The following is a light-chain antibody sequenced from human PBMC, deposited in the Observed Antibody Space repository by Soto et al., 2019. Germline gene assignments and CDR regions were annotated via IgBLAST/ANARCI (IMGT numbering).Light chain of an antibody. J-gene: IGKJ4*01. CDR1: QDISNY. V-gene: IGKV1-33*01. CDR3: QQVKSYPRT. Sequence: DIQMTQSPSSLSASVGDRVTITCQASQDISNYLNWYQQKPGKAPKLLIYDASNLETGVPSRFSGSGSGTDFTFTISSLQPEDIATYYCQQVKSYPRTFGGGPRWRSN. CDR2: DAS.